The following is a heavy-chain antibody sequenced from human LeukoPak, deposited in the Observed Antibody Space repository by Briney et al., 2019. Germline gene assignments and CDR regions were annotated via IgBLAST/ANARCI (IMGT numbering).Heavy chain of an antibody. CDR3: ASAKVVAATHWIDS. J-gene: IGHJ5*01. CDR2: IYYSGST. D-gene: IGHD2-15*01. CDR1: GGSISSGGYY. Sequence: SETLSLTCTVSGGSISSGGYYWSWIRQHPGKGLEWIGYIYYSGSTYYNPSLKTRVTVSVDTSKNQFSLKVSSVTAADTAVYYCASAKVVAATHWIDSWGQGTLVIVSS. V-gene: IGHV4-39*01.